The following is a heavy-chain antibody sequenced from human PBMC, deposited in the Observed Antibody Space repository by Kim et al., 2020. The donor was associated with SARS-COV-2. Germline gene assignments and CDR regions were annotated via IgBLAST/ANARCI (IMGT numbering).Heavy chain of an antibody. CDR3: VRDRMGGAFDM. CDR2: ITKSSTTI. Sequence: GGPLRLSCATSGFTFSAYDMNWVRQAPGKGLEWLSFITKSSTTIYYADSVEGRFTISRDNAKNSLFLQMNSLRDEDTALYYCVRDRMGGAFDMWGHGTMV. J-gene: IGHJ3*02. D-gene: IGHD3-16*01. CDR1: GFTFSAYD. V-gene: IGHV3-48*02.